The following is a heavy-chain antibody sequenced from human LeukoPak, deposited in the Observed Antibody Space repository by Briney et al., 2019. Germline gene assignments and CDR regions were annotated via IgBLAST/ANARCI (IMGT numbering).Heavy chain of an antibody. CDR3: ARGIPPHYYDSSGYYYYYYYMDV. CDR2: INHSGST. J-gene: IGHJ6*03. Sequence: SETLSLTCAVYGGSFSGYYWSWIRQPPGKGLEWIGEINHSGSTNYNPSPKSRVTISVDTSKNQFYLKLSSVTAADTAVYYCARGIPPHYYDSSGYYYYYYYMDVWGKGTTVTVSS. D-gene: IGHD3-22*01. V-gene: IGHV4-34*01. CDR1: GGSFSGYY.